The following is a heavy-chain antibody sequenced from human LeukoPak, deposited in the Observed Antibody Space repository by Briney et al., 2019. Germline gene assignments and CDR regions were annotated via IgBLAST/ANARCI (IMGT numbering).Heavy chain of an antibody. D-gene: IGHD2-2*01. Sequence: SETLSLTCAVYGGSFSGYYWSWIRQPPGKGLEWLGEINHSGSTNCNPSLKSRVTISVDTSKNQFSLKLGSVTAADTAVYYCARIKLDCSSTSCYYYYYYYMDVWGKGTTVTVSS. CDR2: INHSGST. CDR1: GGSFSGYY. J-gene: IGHJ6*03. V-gene: IGHV4-34*01. CDR3: ARIKLDCSSTSCYYYYYYYMDV.